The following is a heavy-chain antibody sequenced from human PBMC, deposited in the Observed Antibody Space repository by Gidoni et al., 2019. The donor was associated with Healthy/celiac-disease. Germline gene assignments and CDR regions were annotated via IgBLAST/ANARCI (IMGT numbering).Heavy chain of an antibody. D-gene: IGHD2-15*01. CDR2: INHSGST. Sequence: QVQLQQWGAGLLKPSETLSLTCAVYGGSFSGYSWSWIRQPPGKGLEWIGEINHSGSTNYNPSLKSRVTISVDTSKNQFSLKLSSVTAADTAVYYCARGGYCSGGSCHGAEYFQHWGQGTLVTVSS. V-gene: IGHV4-34*01. CDR3: ARGGYCSGGSCHGAEYFQH. CDR1: GGSFSGYS. J-gene: IGHJ1*01.